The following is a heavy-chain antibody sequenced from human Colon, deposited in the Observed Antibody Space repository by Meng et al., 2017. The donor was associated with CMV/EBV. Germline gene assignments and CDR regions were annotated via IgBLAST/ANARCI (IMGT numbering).Heavy chain of an antibody. CDR2: IYDTGIT. J-gene: IGHJ4*02. V-gene: IGHV4-61*08. CDR1: GVSVTSGVYH. Sequence: GQLQGAGPGLGKPSAALSLTCIVTGVSVTSGVYHWSWIRQSPGKGLEWIGYIYDTGITIYNPSLKSRVTIFLETSKNQFSLNLNSMTTADTAVYYCAKSRSSTPGIVNDWGQGTLVTVSS. D-gene: IGHD2/OR15-2a*01. CDR3: AKSRSSTPGIVND.